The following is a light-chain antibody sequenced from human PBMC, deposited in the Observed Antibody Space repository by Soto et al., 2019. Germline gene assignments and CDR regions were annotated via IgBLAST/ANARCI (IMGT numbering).Light chain of an antibody. CDR3: ETWDSNTLV. J-gene: IGLJ3*02. CDR2: LEGSGSY. Sequence: QSVLTQSSSASASLGSSVRLTCILSSGHSSYIIAWHQQQPGKAPRYLMKLEGSGSYNKGSGVPDRFSGSSSGADRYLTISNLQSEDEADYYCETWDSNTLVFGGGTQLTVL. CDR1: SGHSSYI. V-gene: IGLV4-60*03.